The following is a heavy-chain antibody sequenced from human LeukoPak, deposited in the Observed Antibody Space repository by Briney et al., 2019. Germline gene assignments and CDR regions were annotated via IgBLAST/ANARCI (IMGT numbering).Heavy chain of an antibody. Sequence: PSETLSLTCTVSGDSINSRSYYWSWIRQPPGKGLEWIGYIYYSGSTNYNPSLKSRVTISLDTSTNQFSLKLSSVTAADAAVYYCARESAVAGELYDSWGQGTLVTVSS. CDR2: IYYSGST. V-gene: IGHV4-61*01. J-gene: IGHJ4*02. D-gene: IGHD6-19*01. CDR3: ARESAVAGELYDS. CDR1: GDSINSRSYY.